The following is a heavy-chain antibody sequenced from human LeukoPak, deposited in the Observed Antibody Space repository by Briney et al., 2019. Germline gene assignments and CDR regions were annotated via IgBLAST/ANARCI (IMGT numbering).Heavy chain of an antibody. CDR1: GFTVSTNY. Sequence: GGSLRLSCAASGFTVSTNYMSWVRQAPGKGLEWVSVIYSGGATFYADSVKGRFTISRDNSRNTLYLQMNSLRAEDTAVYYCARDGAYSYGYSFYFENWGQGTLVAVSS. V-gene: IGHV3-53*01. J-gene: IGHJ4*02. D-gene: IGHD5-18*01. CDR2: IYSGGAT. CDR3: ARDGAYSYGYSFYFEN.